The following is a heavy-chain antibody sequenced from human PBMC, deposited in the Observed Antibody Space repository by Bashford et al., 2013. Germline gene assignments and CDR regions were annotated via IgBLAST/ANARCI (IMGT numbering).Heavy chain of an antibody. CDR3: ARHAGVWFGVYGMDV. V-gene: IGHV4-39*01. D-gene: IGHD3-10*01. J-gene: IGHJ6*02. CDR1: GDSISGTTYY. Sequence: SETLSLTCTVSGDSISGTTYYWGWIRQPPGKGLDWIGSISYGGSTYYNPSLKSRVTISVDTSKMQFSLNLSSVIAADTAVYYCARHAGVWFGVYGMDVWGQGTTVTVSS. CDR2: ISYGGST.